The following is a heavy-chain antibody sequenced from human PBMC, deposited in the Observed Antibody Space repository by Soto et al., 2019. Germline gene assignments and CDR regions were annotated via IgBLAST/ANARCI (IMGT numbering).Heavy chain of an antibody. CDR3: ASVLFRGRDY. CDR1: GGSISSSSYY. D-gene: IGHD3-10*01. CDR2: IYYSGST. J-gene: IGHJ4*02. V-gene: IGHV4-39*01. Sequence: QLQLQESGPGLVKPSETLSLTCTVSGGSISSSSYYWGWIRQPPGKGLEWIGSIYYSGSTYYNPSLKSRVTISVDTSKNQFSLKLGSVTAADTAVYYCASVLFRGRDYWGQGTLVTVSS.